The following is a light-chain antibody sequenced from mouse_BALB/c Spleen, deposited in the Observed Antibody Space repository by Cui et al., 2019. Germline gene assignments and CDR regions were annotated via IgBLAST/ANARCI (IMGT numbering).Light chain of an antibody. CDR3: QHFWSTPPT. J-gene: IGKJ2*01. CDR1: GSIHNY. V-gene: IGKV12-41*01. Sequence: DIQMTQSPASLSASVRETVTIICRALGSIHNYLAWYQQKQGKSPQLLVYNAKNLADGVPSRFSGSGSGTQYSLKINSLQPEDFGSYYCQHFWSTPPTFGGGTKLEIK. CDR2: NAK.